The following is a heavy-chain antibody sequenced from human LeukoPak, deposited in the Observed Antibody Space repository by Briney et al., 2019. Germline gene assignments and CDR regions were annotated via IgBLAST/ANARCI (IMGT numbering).Heavy chain of an antibody. Sequence: GGSLRLSCAACGFTVSSNYMSWVRQAPGKGLEWVSVIYSGGSTYYADSVKGRFTISRDNSKNTLYLQMNSLRAEDTAVYYCARDSFSVWSGYYRGLDPWGQGTLVTVSS. D-gene: IGHD3-3*01. CDR1: GFTVSSNY. CDR2: IYSGGST. V-gene: IGHV3-53*01. J-gene: IGHJ5*02. CDR3: ARDSFSVWSGYYRGLDP.